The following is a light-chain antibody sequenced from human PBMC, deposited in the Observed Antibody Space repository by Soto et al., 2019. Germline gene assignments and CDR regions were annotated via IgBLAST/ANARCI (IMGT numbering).Light chain of an antibody. CDR2: GAS. CDR3: QQFGSSPIT. Sequence: EILMTQSPATLSVSPGERVTLSCRASQSVSSYLAWYQQKPGQPPRLLIYGASNRATGIPDRFSCSGSGRDFTLTISRLEPEDSAVYYCQQFGSSPITFGQGTRLEI. J-gene: IGKJ5*01. V-gene: IGKV3-20*01. CDR1: QSVSSY.